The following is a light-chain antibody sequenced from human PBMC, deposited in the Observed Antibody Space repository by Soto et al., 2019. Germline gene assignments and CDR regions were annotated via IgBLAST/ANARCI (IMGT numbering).Light chain of an antibody. CDR1: QSVSSSY. J-gene: IGKJ3*01. CDR2: GAS. Sequence: EIVLTQSPGTLSLSPGERATLSCRASQSVSSSYLAWYQQNPGQAPRLLIYGASSRATGIPDRFSGSGSGTDFTLTISRLEPEDFAVYYCQQYGSSPPSGFTFGPGTKVDIK. V-gene: IGKV3-20*01. CDR3: QQYGSSPPSGFT.